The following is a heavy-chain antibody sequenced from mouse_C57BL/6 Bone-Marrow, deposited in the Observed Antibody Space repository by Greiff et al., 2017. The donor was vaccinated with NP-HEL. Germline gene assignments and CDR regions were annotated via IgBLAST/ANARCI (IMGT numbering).Heavy chain of an antibody. CDR1: GFTFSDFY. V-gene: IGHV7-1*01. Sequence: EVNVVESGGGLVQSGRSLRLSCATSGFTFSDFYMEWVRQAPGKGLEWIAASRNKANDYTTEYSASVKGRFIVSRDTSQSILYLQMNALRAEDTAIYYCARSTTVVPHWYFDVWGTGTTVTVSS. CDR2: SRNKANDYTT. J-gene: IGHJ1*03. CDR3: ARSTTVVPHWYFDV. D-gene: IGHD1-1*01.